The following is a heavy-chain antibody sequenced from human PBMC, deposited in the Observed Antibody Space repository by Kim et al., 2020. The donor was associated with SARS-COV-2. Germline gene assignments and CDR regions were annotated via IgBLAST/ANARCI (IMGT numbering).Heavy chain of an antibody. V-gene: IGHV3-30*03. D-gene: IGHD1-1*01. J-gene: IGHJ4*02. CDR3: ARDRPTPGNRGIDY. Sequence: ADSLTGRFSISGDNAKNILYLQMTGLKIEDTAVYYCARDRPTPGNRGIDYWGQGTLVTVSS.